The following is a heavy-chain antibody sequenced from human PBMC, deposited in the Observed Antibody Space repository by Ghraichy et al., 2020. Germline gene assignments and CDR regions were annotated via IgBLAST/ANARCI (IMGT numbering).Heavy chain of an antibody. V-gene: IGHV3-23*01. J-gene: IGHJ4*02. Sequence: GGSLRLSCAASGFTFSSYAMSWVRQAPGKGLEWVSAISGSGSSTYYADSVKGRFTISRDNSENTLYLQMNSLRAEDTAVYYCAKKAAGDGTYYFDYWGQGTLVTVSS. CDR3: AKKAAGDGTYYFDY. CDR2: ISGSGSST. D-gene: IGHD6-13*01. CDR1: GFTFSSYA.